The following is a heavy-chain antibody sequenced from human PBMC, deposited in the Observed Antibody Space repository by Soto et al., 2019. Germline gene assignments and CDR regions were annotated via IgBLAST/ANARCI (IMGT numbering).Heavy chain of an antibody. Sequence: GSLRLSCAASGFTFSSYEMNWVRQAPGKGLEWVSYISSSGSTIYYADSVKGRFTISRDNAKNSLYLQMNSLRAEDTAVYYCARLAAQADYGDFDILGQGSMGTVS. J-gene: IGHJ3*02. CDR2: ISSSGSTI. D-gene: IGHD4-17*01. V-gene: IGHV3-48*03. CDR3: ARLAAQADYGDFDI. CDR1: GFTFSSYE.